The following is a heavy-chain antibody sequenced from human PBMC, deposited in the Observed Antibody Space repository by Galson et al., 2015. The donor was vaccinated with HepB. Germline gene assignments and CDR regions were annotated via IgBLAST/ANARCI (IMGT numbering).Heavy chain of an antibody. CDR2: ISYDGSNK. CDR3: ARSPPSDVWETYYFDY. V-gene: IGHV3-30*04. J-gene: IGHJ4*02. D-gene: IGHD3-16*01. CDR1: GFTFSSYA. Sequence: SLRLSCAASGFTFSSYATHWVRQAPGKGPEWVAVISYDGSNKYYADSVKGRFTISRDNSKNTLYLQMNSLRAEDTAVYYCARSPPSDVWETYYFDYWGQGTLVTVSS.